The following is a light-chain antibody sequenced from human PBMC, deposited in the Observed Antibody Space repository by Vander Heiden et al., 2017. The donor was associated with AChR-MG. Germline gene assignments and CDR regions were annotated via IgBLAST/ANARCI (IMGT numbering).Light chain of an antibody. CDR3: QSYDRRRSVNWV. CDR1: TSNIGAGYD. Sequence: QAVLTQPPSVSGAPGQRVTISCSGSTSNIGAGYDVYWYQQFPGTAPKLLIHGNNDRPSGVPDRFSGSKSDTSASLAITGLQAEDEADYYCQSYDRRRSVNWVFGGGTKLTVL. V-gene: IGLV1-40*01. CDR2: GNN. J-gene: IGLJ3*02.